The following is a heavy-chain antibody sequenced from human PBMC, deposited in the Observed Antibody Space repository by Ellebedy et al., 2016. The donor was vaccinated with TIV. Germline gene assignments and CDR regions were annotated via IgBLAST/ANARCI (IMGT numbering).Heavy chain of an antibody. CDR2: ISYDGSSK. V-gene: IGHV3-30-3*01. Sequence: GESLKISCAASGFTFNSYAMHWVRQAPGKGLEWVAVISYDGSSKYYADSVKGRFTISRDNSMTTLYLEMNRLRAEDTDVYYCARGLDKSSGWYGGAAYWGQGTLVTVSS. D-gene: IGHD6-19*01. CDR1: GFTFNSYA. CDR3: ARGLDKSSGWYGGAAY. J-gene: IGHJ4*02.